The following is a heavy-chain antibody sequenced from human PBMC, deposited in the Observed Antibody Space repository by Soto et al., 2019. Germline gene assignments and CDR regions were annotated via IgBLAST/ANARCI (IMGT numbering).Heavy chain of an antibody. V-gene: IGHV3-7*03. Sequence: PVGSLRLSCVASGFTFISSFMGWIRQARGKGLEWVANINQDGGVTYYVDSVEGRFTISRDNTKDSLYLQMNSLRGEDTAMYYCARYFRGSGRYFFDYWGQGTLVTVSS. J-gene: IGHJ4*02. D-gene: IGHD6-19*01. CDR3: ARYFRGSGRYFFDY. CDR1: GFTFISSF. CDR2: INQDGGVT.